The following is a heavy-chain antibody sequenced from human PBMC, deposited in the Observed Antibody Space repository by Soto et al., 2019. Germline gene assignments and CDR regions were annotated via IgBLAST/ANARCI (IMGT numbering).Heavy chain of an antibody. J-gene: IGHJ6*03. D-gene: IGHD4-17*01. CDR3: AMCGDYANYYYMDV. CDR1: AGSISSSSYY. V-gene: IGHV4-39*01. Sequence: AETLSLTCTVSAGSISSSSYYRGWLRQPPGKGLERIGRIYYSGSTYYNPSLKSRVTISVDTSKNQFSLKLSPVTAADTAVYYCAMCGDYANYYYMDVWGKGTTVTVSS. CDR2: IYYSGST.